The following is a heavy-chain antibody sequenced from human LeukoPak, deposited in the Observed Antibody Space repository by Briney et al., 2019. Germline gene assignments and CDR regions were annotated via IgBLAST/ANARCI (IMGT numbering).Heavy chain of an antibody. Sequence: GGSLRLSCAVSGFTFNKYPMHWVRRAPGKGLQWVAVISYDGINTYLADSVKGRFTISRDNSKNMLFLQMNSLRTEDTAIYYCARDRYTENYFDAFDIWGQGAMVTVSS. V-gene: IGHV3-30*04. D-gene: IGHD3-16*02. J-gene: IGHJ3*02. CDR1: GFTFNKYP. CDR2: ISYDGINT. CDR3: ARDRYTENYFDAFDI.